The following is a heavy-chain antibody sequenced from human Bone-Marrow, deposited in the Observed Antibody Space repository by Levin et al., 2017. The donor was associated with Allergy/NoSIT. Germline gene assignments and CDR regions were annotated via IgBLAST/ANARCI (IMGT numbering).Heavy chain of an antibody. D-gene: IGHD3-22*01. V-gene: IGHV3-23*01. CDR1: GFTFSSFP. CDR3: AKIYDSSGYYPRWYFDL. Sequence: PGESLKISCAASGFTFSSFPMSWVRQAPGKGLEWVSSLSGSGGTPFYADSVKGRFTISRDNSKNTLCLQMNSLRAEDTAVYYCAKIYDSSGYYPRWYFDLWGRGTLVTVSS. J-gene: IGHJ2*01. CDR2: LSGSGGTP.